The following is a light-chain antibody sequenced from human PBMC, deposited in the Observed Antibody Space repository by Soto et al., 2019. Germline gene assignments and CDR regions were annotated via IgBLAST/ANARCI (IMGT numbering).Light chain of an antibody. CDR1: QSISSSH. J-gene: IGKJ3*01. V-gene: IGKV3-20*01. CDR3: QHYGNEGT. CDR2: GAS. Sequence: EIVLTQSPGTMSLSPGERATLSCRASQSISSSHLAWYQQKPDQTPRLLIYGASNRATGIPDRFSDSGSGTDFTLTISRLEPEDFAVYYCQHYGNEGTFGPGTQVDLK.